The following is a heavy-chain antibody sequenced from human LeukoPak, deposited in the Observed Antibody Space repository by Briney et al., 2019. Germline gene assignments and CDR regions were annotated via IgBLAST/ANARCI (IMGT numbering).Heavy chain of an antibody. Sequence: QSGGSLRLSCAASGFTFSSYWMSWVRQAPGKGLEWVANIKQDGSEKYYVDSVKGRFTISRDNAKNSLYLQMNSLRAEDTAVYYCARGGMATIGGDYYYYGMDVWGQGTTVTVSS. CDR2: IKQDGSEK. CDR3: ARGGMATIGGDYYYYGMDV. D-gene: IGHD5-24*01. CDR1: GFTFSSYW. J-gene: IGHJ6*02. V-gene: IGHV3-7*01.